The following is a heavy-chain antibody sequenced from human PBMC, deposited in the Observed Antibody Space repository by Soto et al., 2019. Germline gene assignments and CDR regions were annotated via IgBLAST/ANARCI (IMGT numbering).Heavy chain of an antibody. D-gene: IGHD2-21*01. CDR1: GFTFSNYD. J-gene: IGHJ4*02. CDR3: ARGRDSGLYYFDY. Sequence: GGSLRLSCAASGFTFSNYDMHWVRQATGKGLEWVSTISTAGNTYSPGSVKGRFTISRENAKNSLYLQMNSLRVDDTAVYYCARGRDSGLYYFDYSGQGTLVTVSS. V-gene: IGHV3-13*01. CDR2: ISTAGNT.